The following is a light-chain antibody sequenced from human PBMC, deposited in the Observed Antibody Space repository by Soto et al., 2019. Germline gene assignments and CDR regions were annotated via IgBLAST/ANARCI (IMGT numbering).Light chain of an antibody. J-gene: IGKJ3*01. CDR2: GAS. Sequence: EIVLTQSPGTLSLSPGERATLSCRASQSITSTYLAWYQQKPGQAPRLLIYGASSRASGIPDRVSGSGSGTDFTLTISRLEPEDFAVYYCQQYGSSPPFTFGPGNNVAIK. CDR3: QQYGSSPPFT. V-gene: IGKV3-20*01. CDR1: QSITSTY.